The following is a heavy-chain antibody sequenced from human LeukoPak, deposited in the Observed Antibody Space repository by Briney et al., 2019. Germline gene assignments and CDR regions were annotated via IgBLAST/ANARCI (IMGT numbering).Heavy chain of an antibody. D-gene: IGHD1-26*01. J-gene: IGHJ4*02. CDR3: AKELGGATISATYYFDY. CDR1: GFTFSSYG. Sequence: GGSLRLSCAASGFTFSSYGMHWVRQVPGKGLEWVAVISYDGSNKYYADSVKGRFTISRDNSMNTLYLQMNSLRAEDTAVYYCAKELGGATISATYYFDYWGQGTLVTVSS. V-gene: IGHV3-30*18. CDR2: ISYDGSNK.